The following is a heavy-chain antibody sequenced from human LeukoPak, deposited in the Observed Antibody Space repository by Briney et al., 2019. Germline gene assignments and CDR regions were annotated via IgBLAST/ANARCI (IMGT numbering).Heavy chain of an antibody. Sequence: GASVKVSCKAPGGTFSSYAISWVRQAPGQGLEWMGGIIPIFGTANYAQKFQGRVTITADESTSTAYMELSSLRSEDTAVYYCARRVVRGVIITLGWFDPWGQGTLVTVSS. J-gene: IGHJ5*02. D-gene: IGHD3-10*01. CDR1: GGTFSSYA. CDR2: IIPIFGTA. V-gene: IGHV1-69*13. CDR3: ARRVVRGVIITLGWFDP.